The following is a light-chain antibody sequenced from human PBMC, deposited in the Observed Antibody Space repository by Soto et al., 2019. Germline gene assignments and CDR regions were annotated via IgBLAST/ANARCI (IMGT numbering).Light chain of an antibody. CDR3: QHYDGSPRT. CDR2: GVF. Sequence: ETVLTQSPGAVSLSPGERATLSCRTSESVNNNFLAWYQQKPGQAPRLLIYGVFNRATGIPDRFSGSGSGTAFTLTISGLEPEDSAVYYCQHYDGSPRTFGQGTKLEIK. V-gene: IGKV3-20*01. J-gene: IGKJ2*01. CDR1: ESVNNNF.